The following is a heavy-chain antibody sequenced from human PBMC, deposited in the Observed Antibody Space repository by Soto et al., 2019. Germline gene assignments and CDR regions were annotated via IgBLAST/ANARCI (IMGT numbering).Heavy chain of an antibody. CDR3: ARHRRTTVAKFYFDN. CDR2: IFDSGNA. CDR1: GGSINSYC. Sequence: SETLSLTCIVSGGSINSYCWSWIRQPPGKGLEWIAYIFDSGNANYIPSLKSRVTISVDTSKNQFSLKLTSVTAADTAVYYCARHRRTTVAKFYFDNWGQGALVTVSS. D-gene: IGHD4-4*01. J-gene: IGHJ4*02. V-gene: IGHV4-59*08.